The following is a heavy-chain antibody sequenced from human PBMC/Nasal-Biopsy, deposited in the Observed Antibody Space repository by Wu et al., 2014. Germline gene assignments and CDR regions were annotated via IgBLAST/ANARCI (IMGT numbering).Heavy chain of an antibody. Sequence: LVKPTQTLTLTCYFSGFSLTTHAVGVGWIRQPPGKALEWLALVYWDDDKRYNPALKNRLTITRDTPKNQVVLTMTNMDPVDTATYYCAHSPGSTMWFRWFDPWGQGTLVTVSS. D-gene: IGHD1-26*01. J-gene: IGHJ5*02. CDR1: GFSLTTHAVG. CDR3: AHSPGSTMWFRWFDP. CDR2: VYWDDDK. V-gene: IGHV2-5*02.